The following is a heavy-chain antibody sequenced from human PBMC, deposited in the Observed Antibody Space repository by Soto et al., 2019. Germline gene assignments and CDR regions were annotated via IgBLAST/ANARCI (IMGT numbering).Heavy chain of an antibody. CDR1: GFTFTSSA. CDR3: ARDHYVYDILTGYGYYYGMDV. J-gene: IGHJ6*02. CDR2: IVVGSGNT. Sequence: SVKVSCKASGFTFTSSAMQWVRQARGQRLEWIGWIVVGSGNTNYAQKFQERVTITRDMSTSTAYMELSSLRSEDTAVYYCARDHYVYDILTGYGYYYGMDVWGQGTTVTVSS. V-gene: IGHV1-58*02. D-gene: IGHD3-9*01.